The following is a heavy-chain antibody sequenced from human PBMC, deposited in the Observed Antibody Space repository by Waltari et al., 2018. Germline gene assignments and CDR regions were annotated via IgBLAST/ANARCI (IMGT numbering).Heavy chain of an antibody. CDR3: ARVLSTVQLGIFAY. J-gene: IGHJ4*02. D-gene: IGHD7-27*01. CDR1: GYSCTAYY. V-gene: IGHV1-2*06. Sequence: QVQMVQSGAEVKKPGASVRVSCKDSGYSCTAYYLHWVRQAPGQGLEWMGRINPNSGATTYAQMFQGRVTMTRDTSISTAYMEVTGLRSDDTAVYYCARVLSTVQLGIFAYWGQGTVVTVSS. CDR2: INPNSGAT.